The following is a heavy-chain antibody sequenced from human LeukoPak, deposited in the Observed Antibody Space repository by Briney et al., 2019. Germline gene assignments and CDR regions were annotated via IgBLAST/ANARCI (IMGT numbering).Heavy chain of an antibody. V-gene: IGHV4-4*07. J-gene: IGHJ4*02. CDR3: ARDSGGVTYFSDY. CDR2: IHTSGST. CDR1: GDSTSSYY. D-gene: IGHD3-16*01. Sequence: PSETLSLTCTVSGDSTSSYYWSWIRQPAGKELEWIGRIHTSGSTNYNPSLKTRVTMSVDTSKNQFSLKVSSVTAADTAVYYCARDSGGVTYFSDYWGQGTLVSVSS.